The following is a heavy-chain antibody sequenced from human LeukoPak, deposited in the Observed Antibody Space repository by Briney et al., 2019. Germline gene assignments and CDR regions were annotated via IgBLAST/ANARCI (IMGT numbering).Heavy chain of an antibody. Sequence: GGSPRLSCAASGFTFSSYAMSWVRQAPGKGLEWVSAISGSGGSTYYADSVKGRFTISRDNSKNTLYLQMNSLRAEDTAVYYCAQQQLDDWYFDLWGRGTLVTVSS. D-gene: IGHD6-13*01. CDR2: ISGSGGST. J-gene: IGHJ2*01. CDR3: AQQQLDDWYFDL. CDR1: GFTFSSYA. V-gene: IGHV3-23*01.